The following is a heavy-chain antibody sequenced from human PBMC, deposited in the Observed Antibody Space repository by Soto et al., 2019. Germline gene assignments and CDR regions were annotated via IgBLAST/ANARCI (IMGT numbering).Heavy chain of an antibody. Sequence: PSETLSLTCPVSGGSLSSYYLSWIRPPPGKGLEWIGYIYYSGSTNYNPSLKSRVTISVDTSKNQFSLKLSSVTAADTAVYYCARRYGVYFDYWGQGTLVTAPQ. CDR2: IYYSGST. D-gene: IGHD4-17*01. CDR1: GGSLSSYY. V-gene: IGHV4-59*08. J-gene: IGHJ4*02. CDR3: ARRYGVYFDY.